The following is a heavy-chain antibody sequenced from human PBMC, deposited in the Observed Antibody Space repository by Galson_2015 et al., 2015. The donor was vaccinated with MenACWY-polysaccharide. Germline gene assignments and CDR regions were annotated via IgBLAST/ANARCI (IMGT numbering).Heavy chain of an antibody. CDR3: ARVPLSRWSGHYLNVCFDL. V-gene: IGHV3-7*01. D-gene: IGHD3-3*01. Sequence: SLRLSCAASGFSFSNYWMNWVRQAPGKGLQWVANIKQDGGEKYYVDSVKGRFSISRDNAKNLLYLQMDILRPEDTAVFYCARVPLSRWSGHYLNVCFDLGGRGTLVIVA. CDR1: GFSFSNYW. J-gene: IGHJ2*01. CDR2: IKQDGGEK.